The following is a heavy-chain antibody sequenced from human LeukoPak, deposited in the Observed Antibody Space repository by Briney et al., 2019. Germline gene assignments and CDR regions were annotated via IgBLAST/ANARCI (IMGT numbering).Heavy chain of an antibody. V-gene: IGHV4-4*07. CDR1: GGSISSYY. CDR2: ICSTGST. J-gene: IGHJ4*02. CDR3: ARQIASAGTAGFDF. Sequence: ASETLSLTCTVSGGSISSYYWSWIRQPAGKGLERIGRICSTGSTNYNPSLKSRVTMSVDTSKNQFSLRLRSVTAADTAVYYCARQIASAGTAGFDFWGQGALVTVSS. D-gene: IGHD6-13*01.